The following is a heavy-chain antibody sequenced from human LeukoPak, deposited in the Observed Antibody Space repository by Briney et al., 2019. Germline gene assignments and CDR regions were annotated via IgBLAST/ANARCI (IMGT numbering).Heavy chain of an antibody. V-gene: IGHV4-34*01. CDR2: INHSGST. J-gene: IGHJ5*02. D-gene: IGHD2-2*01. CDR3: ARIPRRYQLLLVGWFDP. CDR1: GGSFSGYY. Sequence: SETLSLTCAVYGGSFSGYYWSWIRQPPGKGLEWIGEINHSGSTNYNPSLKSRVTISVDTSKNQFSLKLSSVTAADTAVYYCARIPRRYQLLLVGWFDPWGQGTLVTVSS.